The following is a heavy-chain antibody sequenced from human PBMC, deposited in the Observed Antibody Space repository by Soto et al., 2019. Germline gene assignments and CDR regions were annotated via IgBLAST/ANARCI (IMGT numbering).Heavy chain of an antibody. V-gene: IGHV3-48*02. CDR3: ARVPGYSSSWIDY. CDR2: ISSSSSTI. J-gene: IGHJ4*02. D-gene: IGHD6-13*01. Sequence: GGPLRLSCAASGFTFSSYSMNWVRRAPGKGLEWVSYISSSSSTIYYADSVKGRFTISRDNAKNSLYLQMNSLRDEDTAVYYCARVPGYSSSWIDYWGQGTLVTVSS. CDR1: GFTFSSYS.